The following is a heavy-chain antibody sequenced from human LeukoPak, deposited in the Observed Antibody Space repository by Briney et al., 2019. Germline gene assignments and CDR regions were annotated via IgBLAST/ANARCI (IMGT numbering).Heavy chain of an antibody. CDR1: GYSISGPYY. CDR2: IYYSGST. D-gene: IGHD3-10*01. J-gene: IGHJ4*02. Sequence: SETLSLTCTVSGYSISGPYYCGWIRQPPGKGLEWIGSIYYSGSTYYNPSLKSRVTISVDTSKNQFSLKLNSVTAADTAVYYCARRYYYGSGSYYDYWGQGTLVTVSS. V-gene: IGHV4-38-2*02. CDR3: ARRYYYGSGSYYDY.